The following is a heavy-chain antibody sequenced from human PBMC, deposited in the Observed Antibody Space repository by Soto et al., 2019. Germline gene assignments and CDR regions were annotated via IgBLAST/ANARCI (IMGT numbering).Heavy chain of an antibody. Sequence: GGSLRLSCAASGFTFSNYAMTWVRQGPGKGLEWVSAISGSGGSAYYADSVKGRFTISRDNSKNTLYLQMNSLRADDSGVYYCAKDPYSGVLVPVAIGFDPWGPGTLVPVSS. CDR1: GFTFSNYA. CDR3: AKDPYSGVLVPVAIGFDP. CDR2: ISGSGGSA. D-gene: IGHD2-2*01. J-gene: IGHJ5*02. V-gene: IGHV3-23*01.